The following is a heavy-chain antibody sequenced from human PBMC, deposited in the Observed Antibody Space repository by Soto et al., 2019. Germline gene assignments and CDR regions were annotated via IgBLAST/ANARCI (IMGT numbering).Heavy chain of an antibody. V-gene: IGHV3-33*01. D-gene: IGHD6-6*01. Sequence: PGGSLRLSCAASGFTFSSYGMHWVRQAPGKGLEWVAIIYYDGSLKYYSDSVKGRFTISRDNSKNTLYLLMNSLRADDTAVYYCARDAIAARPGWFDPWGQGTLVTVSS. CDR2: IYYDGSLK. CDR3: ARDAIAARPGWFDP. J-gene: IGHJ5*02. CDR1: GFTFSSYG.